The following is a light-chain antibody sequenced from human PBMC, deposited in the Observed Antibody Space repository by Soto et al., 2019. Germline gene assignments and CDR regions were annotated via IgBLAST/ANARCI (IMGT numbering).Light chain of an antibody. CDR3: QQYNDWPPLT. CDR2: GAS. CDR1: QTISNN. J-gene: IGKJ4*01. Sequence: EIVMTQSPVTLAVSPGERVTLFCRASQTISNNLAWYQRKPGQAPRLLIYGASTRATGIPPRFSGSGSGTEFTLTISSLQSEDFAVYYCQQYNDWPPLTFGGGTKVEIK. V-gene: IGKV3-15*01.